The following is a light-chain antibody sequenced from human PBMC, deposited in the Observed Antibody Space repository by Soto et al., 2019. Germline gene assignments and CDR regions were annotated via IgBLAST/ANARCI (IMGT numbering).Light chain of an antibody. J-gene: IGKJ1*01. CDR3: QQYASSPRT. Sequence: MVLTQAPGTLSMSPGERATLSCWASQSGGSNSLAWYQHKPAQAPSLLIYRASGRATGIPDRFSGSGSGTGFTLPSNRLEPEDFAVYDCQQYASSPRTFGQGTKVEIK. CDR2: RAS. V-gene: IGKV3-20*01. CDR1: QSGGSNS.